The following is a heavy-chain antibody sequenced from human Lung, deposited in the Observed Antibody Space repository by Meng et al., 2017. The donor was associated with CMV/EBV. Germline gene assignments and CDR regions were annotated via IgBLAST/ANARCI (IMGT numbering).Heavy chain of an antibody. V-gene: IGHV1-2*02. CDR3: ASGGYCSSTSCYRGWFDP. CDR2: INPNSGGT. Sequence: SVXVSXXASGYTFTGYYMHWVRQALGQGLEWMGWINPNSGGTNYAQKFQGRVTMTRDTSISTAYMELSRLRSDDTAVYYCASGGYCSSTSCYRGWFDPWGQGTLVXVSS. D-gene: IGHD2-2*02. CDR1: GYTFTGYY. J-gene: IGHJ5*02.